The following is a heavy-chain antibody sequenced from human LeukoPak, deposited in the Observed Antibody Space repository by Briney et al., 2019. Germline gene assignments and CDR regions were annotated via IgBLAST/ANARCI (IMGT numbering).Heavy chain of an antibody. D-gene: IGHD2-15*01. V-gene: IGHV3-23*01. CDR1: AFTFSSYD. Sequence: GGSLRLSCAASAFTFSSYDMSWVRQAPGKGLEWFSDISSSGSSTYYADSVRGRFTISRDNSTNTLFLQMNSLRADDTAVYYCIVLVSAFPGFWGQGTRLSVS. CDR3: IVLVSAFPGF. CDR2: ISSSGSST. J-gene: IGHJ4*02.